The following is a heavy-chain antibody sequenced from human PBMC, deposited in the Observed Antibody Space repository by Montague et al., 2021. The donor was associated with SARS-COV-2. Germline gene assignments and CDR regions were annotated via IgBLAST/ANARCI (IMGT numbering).Heavy chain of an antibody. J-gene: IGHJ4*02. V-gene: IGHV4-59*01. CDR1: GDSISSYY. D-gene: IGHD1-1*01. Sequence: SETLSLTCEVSGDSISSYYWSWIRQSPGKGLEWIGYVHYTGSTEYNPFLKTRVTLSLDTPRNHFSLKLRSVTAADTAVYYCARAQNTCFIANCVNYFEVWGLGALVTVSS. CDR3: ARAQNTCFIANCVNYFEV. CDR2: VHYTGST.